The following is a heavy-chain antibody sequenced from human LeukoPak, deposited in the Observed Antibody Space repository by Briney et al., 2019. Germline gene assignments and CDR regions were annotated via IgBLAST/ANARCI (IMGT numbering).Heavy chain of an antibody. CDR1: GGSISSSSYY. J-gene: IGHJ5*02. CDR2: IYYSGST. D-gene: IGHD5-12*01. CDR3: ARHDIRGYSGYWNWFDP. Sequence: PSETLSLTCTVSGGSISSSSYYWGWIRQPPGKGLEWIGSIYYSGSTYYNPSLKSRVTISVDTSKNQFSLKLSSVTAADTAVYYCARHDIRGYSGYWNWFDPWGQGTLVTVSS. V-gene: IGHV4-39*01.